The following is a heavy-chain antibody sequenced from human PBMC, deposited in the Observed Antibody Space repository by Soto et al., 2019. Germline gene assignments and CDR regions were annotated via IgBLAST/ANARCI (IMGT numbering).Heavy chain of an antibody. CDR3: ARHPGGMITYGRVPKRGYWYFDL. J-gene: IGHJ2*01. CDR1: GGSISSSSYY. D-gene: IGHD3-16*01. Sequence: QLLEAGPGLVKPSETLSLTCTVSGGSISSSSYYWSWIRQPPGKGLEWIGSIYYSGSTYYNPSLKSRVTISVDTSKNQFSLKLSSVTAADTAVYYCARHPGGMITYGRVPKRGYWYFDLWGRRTLVTVSS. CDR2: IYYSGST. V-gene: IGHV4-39*01.